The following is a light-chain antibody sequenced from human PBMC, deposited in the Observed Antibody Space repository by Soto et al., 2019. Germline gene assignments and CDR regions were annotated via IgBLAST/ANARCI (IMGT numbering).Light chain of an antibody. Sequence: QSALTQPASVSGSPGQSITISCTGTSNDIGGYNFVSWYQQHPGKAPKLMIYDVSDRPSGVSNRFSGSKSGNTASLTISGLQPEDEADYYCSSYSSITTSYVFGTGTKLTV. CDR3: SSYSSITTSYV. V-gene: IGLV2-14*03. J-gene: IGLJ1*01. CDR2: DVS. CDR1: SNDIGGYNF.